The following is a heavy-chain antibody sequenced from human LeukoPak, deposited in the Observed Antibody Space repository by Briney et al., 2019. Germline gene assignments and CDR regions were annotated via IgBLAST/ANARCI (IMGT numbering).Heavy chain of an antibody. J-gene: IGHJ5*02. Sequence: PGGSLRLSCAASGFTFSSYSMNWVRQAPGKGLEWVSAISSSSSYIYYADSVKGRFTISRDNAKNSLYLQMNSLRAEDTAVYYCARDYYDTEENWFDPWGQGTLVTVSS. CDR3: ARDYYDTEENWFDP. CDR2: ISSSSSYI. CDR1: GFTFSSYS. D-gene: IGHD3-22*01. V-gene: IGHV3-21*01.